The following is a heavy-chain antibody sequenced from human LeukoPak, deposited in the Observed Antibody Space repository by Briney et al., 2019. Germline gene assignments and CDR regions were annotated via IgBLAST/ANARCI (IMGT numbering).Heavy chain of an antibody. CDR1: GYTFTGYY. CDR2: INPNSGGT. Sequence: ASVKVSCKASGYTFTGYYMHWVRQAPGQGLEWMGRINPNSGGTNYAQKFQGRVTMTRDTSISTAYMELSRLRSGDTAVYYCARQGIAVAAFGYWGQGTLVTVSS. D-gene: IGHD6-19*01. J-gene: IGHJ4*02. CDR3: ARQGIAVAAFGY. V-gene: IGHV1-2*06.